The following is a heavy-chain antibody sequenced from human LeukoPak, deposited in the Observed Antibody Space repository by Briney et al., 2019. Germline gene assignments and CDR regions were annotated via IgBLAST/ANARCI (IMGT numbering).Heavy chain of an antibody. J-gene: IGHJ4*02. Sequence: GGSLRLSCAASGFTFSNYGMNWVRQAPGKGLEWVSSISDSAGGTFYADSVKGRFTISRDNSKNTLYLQMNSLRAGDTAIYYCAKRIQYSSSSAYFDYWGQGTLVTVSS. CDR2: ISDSAGGT. CDR3: AKRIQYSSSSAYFDY. CDR1: GFTFSNYG. V-gene: IGHV3-23*01. D-gene: IGHD6-6*01.